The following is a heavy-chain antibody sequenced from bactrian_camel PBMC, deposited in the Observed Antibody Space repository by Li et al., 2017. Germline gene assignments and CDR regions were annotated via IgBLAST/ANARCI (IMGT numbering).Heavy chain of an antibody. V-gene: IGHV3S1*01. CDR3: ASDGRWSDY. CDR2: ISSGGGAT. Sequence: HVQLVESGGGSVQAGGSLRLSCSASGYIGNTYCIVWYRQAPGKAREGVAAISSGGGATAYGDSVKGRFTISRDNVKNTLYLQLNSLKTEDTAMYYCASDGRWSDYWGQGTQVTVS. CDR1: GYIGNTYC. J-gene: IGHJ4*01. D-gene: IGHD6*01.